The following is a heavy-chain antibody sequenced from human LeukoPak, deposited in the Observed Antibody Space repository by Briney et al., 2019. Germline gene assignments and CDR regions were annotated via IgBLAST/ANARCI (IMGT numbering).Heavy chain of an antibody. CDR1: GFTFDDYA. J-gene: IGHJ5*02. Sequence: PGGSLRLSCAASGFTFDDYAMHWVRQAPGKGLVWVSRMNSDGSSTSYADSVKGRFTISRDNAKNTLYLQMNSLRAEDTAVYYCARALAVAGTGGFDPWGQGTLVTVSS. D-gene: IGHD6-19*01. CDR3: ARALAVAGTGGFDP. CDR2: MNSDGSST. V-gene: IGHV3-74*01.